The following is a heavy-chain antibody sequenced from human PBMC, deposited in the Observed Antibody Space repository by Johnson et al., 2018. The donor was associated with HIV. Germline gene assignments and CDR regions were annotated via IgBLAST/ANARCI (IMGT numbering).Heavy chain of an antibody. Sequence: VHLVESGGALVQPGPSLPLSCPPSGFPFCSNAMSCVRQPPWKRLAWGSAISGLGCCTYYADSLKGRFTISRDNSKNTLFLQMNSLKTEDTALYYCTAHYRNAFDIWGQGTMVTVS. CDR1: GFPFCSNA. J-gene: IGHJ3*02. V-gene: IGHV3-23*04. D-gene: IGHD1-26*01. CDR3: TAHYRNAFDI. CDR2: ISGLGCCT.